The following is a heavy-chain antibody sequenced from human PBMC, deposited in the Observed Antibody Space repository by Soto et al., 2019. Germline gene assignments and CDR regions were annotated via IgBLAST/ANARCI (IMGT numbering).Heavy chain of an antibody. Sequence: ASVKVSCKASGGTFSSYAISWVRQAPGQGLEWMGGIIPIFGTANYAQKFQGRVTITADESTSTAYMELSSLRSEDTAVYYCARDGNYDSSSRFDYWSQGTPVTVSS. J-gene: IGHJ4*02. CDR2: IIPIFGTA. D-gene: IGHD3-22*01. V-gene: IGHV1-69*13. CDR3: ARDGNYDSSSRFDY. CDR1: GGTFSSYA.